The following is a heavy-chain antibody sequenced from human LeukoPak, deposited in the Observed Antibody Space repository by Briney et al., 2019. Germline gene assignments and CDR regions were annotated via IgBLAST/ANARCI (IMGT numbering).Heavy chain of an antibody. CDR2: IYYSGST. D-gene: IGHD6-13*01. J-gene: IGHJ4*02. Sequence: PSETLSLTCTVSGGSISSSSYYWGWIRQPPGKGLEWIGSIYYSGSTYYNPSLKSRVTISVDTSKNQFSLKLSSVTAADTAVYYCARRPSSSWLIDYWGQGTLVTVSS. CDR3: ARRPSSSWLIDY. V-gene: IGHV4-39*01. CDR1: GGSISSSSYY.